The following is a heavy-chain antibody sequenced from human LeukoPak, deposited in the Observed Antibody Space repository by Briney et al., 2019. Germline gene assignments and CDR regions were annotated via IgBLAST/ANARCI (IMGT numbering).Heavy chain of an antibody. V-gene: IGHV3-30-3*01. CDR1: GFTFSSSA. CDR2: ISYDGSDK. J-gene: IGHJ4*02. Sequence: GGSLRLSCAASGFTFSSSAMHWVRQAPGKGLEWVAVISYDGSDKYYADSVKGRFTIPRDNSKNTLYLQMNSLRAEDTAVYYCAKATTSSGSYYPFDYWGQGTLVTVSS. CDR3: AKATTSSGSYYPFDY. D-gene: IGHD1-26*01.